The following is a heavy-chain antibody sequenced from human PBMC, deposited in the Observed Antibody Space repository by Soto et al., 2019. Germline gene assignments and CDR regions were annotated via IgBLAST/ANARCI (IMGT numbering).Heavy chain of an antibody. CDR3: ARGEWMIRGADYYYYMDA. J-gene: IGHJ6*03. Sequence: QVQLQQCGAGLLRPSETLSLTCAVYGGSFNVYFWSWIRPPPGKGLAWIGEINPKTNTHSNPSLQSRVTFSVDTSKNQFSLRLTSVTAADTALYYCARGEWMIRGADYYYYMDAWGKGTTVTVSS. D-gene: IGHD3-10*01. V-gene: IGHV4-34*02. CDR1: GGSFNVYF. CDR2: INPKTNT.